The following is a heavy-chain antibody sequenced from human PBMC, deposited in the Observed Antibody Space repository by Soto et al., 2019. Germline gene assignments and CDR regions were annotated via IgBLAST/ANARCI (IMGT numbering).Heavy chain of an antibody. V-gene: IGHV4-39*01. CDR2: IDYSGNI. CDR1: GGSITSSGSA. CDR3: ARVERGTATTVVDAFDI. Sequence: SETLSLTCNASGGSITSSGSAWGWIRQSPGKGLEWIGTIDYSGNIYYIPSLKSRITISVDTSKNQISLKLSSVTAADTAVYYCARVERGTATTVVDAFDIWGPGTMVTVSS. D-gene: IGHD1-1*01. J-gene: IGHJ3*02.